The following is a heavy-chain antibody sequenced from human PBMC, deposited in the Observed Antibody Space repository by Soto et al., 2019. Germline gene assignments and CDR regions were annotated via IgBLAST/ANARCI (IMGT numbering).Heavy chain of an antibody. CDR2: ISAYNGNT. CDR3: ARXRVVVVPAAITPAAFDI. CDR1: GYTFTSYG. V-gene: IGHV1-18*04. J-gene: IGHJ3*02. D-gene: IGHD2-2*02. Sequence: ASVKVSCKASGYTFTSYGISWVRQAPGQGLEWMGWISAYNGNTNYAQKLQGRVTMTTDTSTSTAYMELRSLRSDDTAVYYCARXRVVVVPAAITPAAFDIWGQGTMVTVSS.